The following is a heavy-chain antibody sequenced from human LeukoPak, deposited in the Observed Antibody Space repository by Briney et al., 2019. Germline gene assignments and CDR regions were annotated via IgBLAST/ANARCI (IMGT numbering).Heavy chain of an antibody. CDR3: ARDMDGDYEIVSYYYGMDV. CDR2: ISYDGSNK. CDR1: GFTFSSYA. D-gene: IGHD4-17*01. Sequence: GGSLRLSRAASGFTFSSYAMHWVRQAPGKGLEGVAVISYDGSNKYYADSVKGRFTISRDNSKNTLYLQMNSLRAEDTAVYYCARDMDGDYEIVSYYYGMDVWGQGTTVTVSS. J-gene: IGHJ6*02. V-gene: IGHV3-30-3*01.